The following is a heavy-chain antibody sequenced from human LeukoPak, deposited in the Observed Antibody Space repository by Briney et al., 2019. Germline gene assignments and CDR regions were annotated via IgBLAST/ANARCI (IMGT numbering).Heavy chain of an antibody. CDR1: GGSISSYY. CDR2: IYYSGST. J-gene: IGHJ4*02. Sequence: PSETLSLTCTVSGGSISSYYWSWIRQPPGKGLEWIGYIYYSGSTNYNPSLKSRVTISVDTSKNQFSLKLSSVTAADTAVYYCARAVSVYYDSSGYWEVYFDYRGQGTLVTVSS. CDR3: ARAVSVYYDSSGYWEVYFDY. V-gene: IGHV4-59*01. D-gene: IGHD3-22*01.